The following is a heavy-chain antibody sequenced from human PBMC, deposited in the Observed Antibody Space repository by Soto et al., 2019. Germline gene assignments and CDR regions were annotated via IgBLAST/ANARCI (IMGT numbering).Heavy chain of an antibody. CDR3: ARENGYSSSSSRYRWFDP. CDR1: GGSISSGGYY. V-gene: IGHV4-31*03. J-gene: IGHJ5*02. Sequence: QVQLQESGPGLVKPSQTLSLTCTVSGGSISSGGYYWSWIRQHPGKGLEWIGYIDSSGSTYYNPSLKSRFTLSVDTHNNQFCLKLTSVTAADKAVYYCARENGYSSSSSRYRWFDPWGQSTLVTASS. CDR2: IDSSGST. D-gene: IGHD2-2*03.